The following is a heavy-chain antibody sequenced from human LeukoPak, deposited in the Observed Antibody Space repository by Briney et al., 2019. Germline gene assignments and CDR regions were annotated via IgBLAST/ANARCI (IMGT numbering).Heavy chain of an antibody. D-gene: IGHD2-2*01. CDR3: ARVGGYCSSTSCDAFDI. J-gene: IGHJ3*02. Sequence: SETLSLTCTVSGGSISSYYWSWIRQPPGKGLEWIGYIYTSGSTNYNPSLKSRVTISVDTSKNQFSLQLSSVTAADTAVHYCARVGGYCSSTSCDAFDIWGQGTMVTVSS. CDR1: GGSISSYY. V-gene: IGHV4-4*09. CDR2: IYTSGST.